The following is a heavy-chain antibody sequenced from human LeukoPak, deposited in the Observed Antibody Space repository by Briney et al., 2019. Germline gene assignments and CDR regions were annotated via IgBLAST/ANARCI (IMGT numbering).Heavy chain of an antibody. V-gene: IGHV1-18*01. Sequence: GASVKVSCKASGYTFTSYDFSWVRQAPGQGLEWMGWISAYNGNTNYAQKLQGRVTMTTDTSTSTAYMELRSLRSDDTAVYYCARVWIAAPVESSHDYCGQGTLVTVSS. CDR3: ARVWIAAPVESSHDY. D-gene: IGHD6-13*01. J-gene: IGHJ4*02. CDR1: GYTFTSYD. CDR2: ISAYNGNT.